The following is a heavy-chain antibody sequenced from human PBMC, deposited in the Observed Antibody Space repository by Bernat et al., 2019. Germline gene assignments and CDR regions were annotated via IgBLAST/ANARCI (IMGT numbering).Heavy chain of an antibody. D-gene: IGHD4-17*01. Sequence: QVQLVQSGAEVKKPGSSVKVSCKASGGTFSSYAISWVRQAPGQGLEWMGGIIPIFGIANYAQKFQGRVTITADKSTSTAYMELSSLRSEDTAVYYCAREPKTTVTTRYYYMDVWGKGITVTVSS. CDR1: GGTFSSYA. CDR3: AREPKTTVTTRYYYMDV. CDR2: IIPIFGIA. V-gene: IGHV1-69*17. J-gene: IGHJ6*03.